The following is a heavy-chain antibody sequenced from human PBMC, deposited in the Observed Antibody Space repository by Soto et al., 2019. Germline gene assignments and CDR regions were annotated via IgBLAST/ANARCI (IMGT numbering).Heavy chain of an antibody. J-gene: IGHJ4*02. CDR3: ARDGWGMATVGM. D-gene: IGHD4-4*01. Sequence: GSLRLSCAASGFTVSNNYMIWFRLPPGKGQEWVSLIYSGGTTYYADSVKGRFTISRDNSKNTLYFQMNSLRVEDTAVYYCARDGWGMATVGMWGPGT. CDR2: IYSGGTT. V-gene: IGHV3-53*01. CDR1: GFTVSNNY.